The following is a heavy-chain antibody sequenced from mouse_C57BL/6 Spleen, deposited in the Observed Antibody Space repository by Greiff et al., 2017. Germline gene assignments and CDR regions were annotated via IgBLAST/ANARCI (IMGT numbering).Heavy chain of an antibody. V-gene: IGHV1-15*01. CDR2: IDPETGGT. CDR3: TRDGNYYGSSSYFDY. J-gene: IGHJ2*01. CDR1: GYTFTDYE. Sequence: QVQLQQSGAELVRPGASVTLSCKASGYTFTDYEMHWVKQTPVHGLEWIGAIDPETGGTAYNQKFKGKAILTADKSSSTAYMELRSLTSEDSAVYYCTRDGNYYGSSSYFDYWGQGTTLPVSS. D-gene: IGHD1-1*01.